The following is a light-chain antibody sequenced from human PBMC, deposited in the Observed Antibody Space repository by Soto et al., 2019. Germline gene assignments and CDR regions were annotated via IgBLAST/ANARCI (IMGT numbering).Light chain of an antibody. V-gene: IGLV1-51*01. J-gene: IGLJ1*01. CDR1: SSNIGNNY. CDR3: GTWDTSLSAYV. Sequence: QSVLTQPPSVSAAPGQNVTVSCSGSSSNIGNNYVSLYQHLPGTAPKLLISDNDRRPSGIPDRFSGSKSGTSATLGITGLQTGDEADYYCGTWDTSLSAYVFGNGTKVTVL. CDR2: DND.